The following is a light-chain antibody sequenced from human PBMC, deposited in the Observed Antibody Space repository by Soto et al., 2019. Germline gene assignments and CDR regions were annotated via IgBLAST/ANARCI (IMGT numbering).Light chain of an antibody. V-gene: IGKV3-20*01. CDR2: AAS. J-gene: IGKJ1*01. CDR1: QSVADNY. Sequence: EIVLTQSPGTLSLSPGERATLSCRASQSVADNYLAWYQQKPGQPPRLLIYAASRRAAGIPDTFSGSGSGTDFTLTITRLESEDFARYYCQQYGHSPRTFGQGTKVEVK. CDR3: QQYGHSPRT.